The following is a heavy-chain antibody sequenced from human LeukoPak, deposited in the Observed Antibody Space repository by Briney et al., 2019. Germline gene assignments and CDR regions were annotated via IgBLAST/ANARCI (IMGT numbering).Heavy chain of an antibody. CDR1: GYSFTSYW. Sequence: GESLKISCKGSGYSFTSYWIGLVRQMPGKVLEWMGIIYPGDSDTSYSPSFQVQVTISADKSISTAYLQWSSLQASDTAMYYCASANYYDSSGTPPDAFDIWGKGTMVTVSS. V-gene: IGHV5-51*01. D-gene: IGHD3-22*01. CDR2: IYPGDSDT. CDR3: ASANYYDSSGTPPDAFDI. J-gene: IGHJ3*02.